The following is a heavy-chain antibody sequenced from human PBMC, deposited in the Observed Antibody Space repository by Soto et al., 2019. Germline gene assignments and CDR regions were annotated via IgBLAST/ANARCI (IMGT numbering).Heavy chain of an antibody. D-gene: IGHD3-22*01. CDR2: ISWDGGST. J-gene: IGHJ4*02. CDR3: AKDKVRYYDSSGYYDY. Sequence: GGSLRLSCAASGFTFDDYTMHWVHQAPGKGLEWVSLISWDGGSTYYADSVKGRFTISRDNSKNSLYLQMNSLRTEDTALYYCAKDKVRYYDSSGYYDYWGQGTLVTVSS. V-gene: IGHV3-43*01. CDR1: GFTFDDYT.